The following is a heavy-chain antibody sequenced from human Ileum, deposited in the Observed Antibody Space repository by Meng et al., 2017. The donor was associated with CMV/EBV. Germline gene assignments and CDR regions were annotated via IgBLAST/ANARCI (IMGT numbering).Heavy chain of an antibody. Sequence: SCTPSGYTYTSNNIIWVRQAPGQGPEWMGWIDTNTGNPTYAQGFTGRFVFSLDTSVNTAYLQISSLKAEDTAVYYCARDGLSGRYFDYWGQGTLVTVSS. CDR3: ARDGLSGRYFDY. V-gene: IGHV7-4-1*02. CDR1: GYTYTSNN. CDR2: IDTNTGNP. D-gene: IGHD1-26*01. J-gene: IGHJ4*02.